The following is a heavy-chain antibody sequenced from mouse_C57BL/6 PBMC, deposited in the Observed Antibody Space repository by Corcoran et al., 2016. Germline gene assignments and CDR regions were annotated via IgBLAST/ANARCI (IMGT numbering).Heavy chain of an antibody. V-gene: IGHV1-66*01. D-gene: IGHD1-1*01. J-gene: IGHJ2*01. CDR2: IYPGSGNT. Sequence: QVQLQQSGPELVKPGASVKISCKASGYSFTSYYIHWVKQRPGQGLEWIGWIYPGSGNTKYNEKFKGKATLTADTSSSTAYMQLSSLTSEDSVVYYCARNYGSSYVNYFDYWGQGTTLTVSS. CDR3: ARNYGSSYVNYFDY. CDR1: GYSFTSYY.